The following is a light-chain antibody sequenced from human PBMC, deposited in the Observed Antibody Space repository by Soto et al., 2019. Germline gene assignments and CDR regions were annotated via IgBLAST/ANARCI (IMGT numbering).Light chain of an antibody. Sequence: VLTQPPSVSGAPGQRVTISCTGSSSNIGAGYDVHWYQQLPGTAPKLLIYGNSNRPSGVPDRFSGSKSGTSASLAITGLQAEDEADYYCQSHDSSSYVFGTGTKVTVL. CDR1: SSNIGAGYD. CDR2: GNS. J-gene: IGLJ1*01. V-gene: IGLV1-40*01. CDR3: QSHDSSSYV.